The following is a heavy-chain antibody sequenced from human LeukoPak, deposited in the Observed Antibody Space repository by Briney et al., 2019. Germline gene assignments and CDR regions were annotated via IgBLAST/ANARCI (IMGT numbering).Heavy chain of an antibody. CDR1: GGSISSSSYY. CDR2: IYYSGST. J-gene: IGHJ5*02. Sequence: SETLSLTCTVSGGSISSSSYYWGWIRQPPGKGLEWIGSIYYSGSTYYNPSLKSRVTISVDTSKNQSSLKLSSVTAADTAVYYCARGDLGYCSSTSCYTSWFDPWGQGTLVTVSS. CDR3: ARGDLGYCSSTSCYTSWFDP. V-gene: IGHV4-39*07. D-gene: IGHD2-2*02.